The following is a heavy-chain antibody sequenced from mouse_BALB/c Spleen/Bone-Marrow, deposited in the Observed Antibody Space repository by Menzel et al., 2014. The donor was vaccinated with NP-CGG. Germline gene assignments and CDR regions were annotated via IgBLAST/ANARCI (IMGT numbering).Heavy chain of an antibody. D-gene: IGHD1-1*01. Sequence: QVQLKESGAELVRPGVSVKISCKGSGYTFTNNAIHWVKQSRAKSLEWIGIISTYYGDTTYNQKFKGKATMTVDKSSSTAHLKLARLTSEDSAIYYCARSGNVRNAMDYWGQGTSVTVSS. CDR2: ISTYYGDT. CDR1: GYTFTNNA. J-gene: IGHJ4*01. V-gene: IGHV1S137*01. CDR3: ARSGNVRNAMDY.